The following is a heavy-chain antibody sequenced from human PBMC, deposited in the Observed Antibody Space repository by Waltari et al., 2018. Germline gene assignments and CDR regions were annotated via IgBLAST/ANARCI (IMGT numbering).Heavy chain of an antibody. V-gene: IGHV4-39*07. CDR3: ARQFTILGVTPFDY. CDR2: IYYSGSA. J-gene: IGHJ4*02. D-gene: IGHD3-3*01. CDR1: GGSISSSSYY. Sequence: QLQLQESGPGLVKPSETLSLTCTVSGGSISSSSYYWGWVRQPPGKGLEWIGSIYYSGSAYYNPSLKSRVTTSVDTPNNQFSLRLSSVTAADTAVYHCARQFTILGVTPFDYWGQGILVSVSS.